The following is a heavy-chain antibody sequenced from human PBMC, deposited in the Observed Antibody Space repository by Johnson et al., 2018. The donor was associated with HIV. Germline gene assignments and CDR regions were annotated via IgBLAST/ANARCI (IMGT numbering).Heavy chain of an antibody. CDR2: ISYDGGDK. Sequence: QVQLVESGGGVVQPGRSLRLSCAASGFTFSSYAMHWVRQAPAKGLEWVAIISYDGGDKDYADSVKGRFTISRDNSKNTLYLQMNSLRAEDTAVYYCAASVYYYDSSGYFAFDIWGQGTMVTVSS. J-gene: IGHJ3*02. CDR1: GFTFSSYA. CDR3: AASVYYYDSSGYFAFDI. V-gene: IGHV3-30*04. D-gene: IGHD3-22*01.